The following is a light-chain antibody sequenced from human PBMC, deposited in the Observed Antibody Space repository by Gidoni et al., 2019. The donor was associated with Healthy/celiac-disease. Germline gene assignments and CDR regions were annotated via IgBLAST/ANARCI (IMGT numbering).Light chain of an antibody. J-gene: IGKJ1*01. CDR3: QQSYNTPWT. V-gene: IGKV1-39*01. Sequence: DIQMTQSPSSLSASLGDRVTITCRASQSIGSYVNWYQQKPGKAPKLLIYAASSLESGIPSRFRGSGSGTDFTLTISSLQPEDFATYFCQQSYNTPWTFGQGTNVEIK. CDR1: QSIGSY. CDR2: AAS.